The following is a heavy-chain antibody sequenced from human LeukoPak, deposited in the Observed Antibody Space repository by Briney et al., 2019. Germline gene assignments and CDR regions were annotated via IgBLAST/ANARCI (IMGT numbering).Heavy chain of an antibody. V-gene: IGHV1-24*01. CDR3: ATDPLLYSGNDY. CDR1: GYTLTELS. D-gene: IGHD1-26*01. J-gene: IGHJ4*02. CDR2: FDPEDGET. Sequence: ASVKVSCKVSGYTLTELSMHWVRQAPGKGLEWMGGFDPEDGETIYAQKFQGRVTMTEDTSTDTAYMELSSLRSEDTAVYYCATDPLLYSGNDYWGQGTLVTVSS.